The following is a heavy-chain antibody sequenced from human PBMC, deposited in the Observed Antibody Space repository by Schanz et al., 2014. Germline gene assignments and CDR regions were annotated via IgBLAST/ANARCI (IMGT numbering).Heavy chain of an antibody. D-gene: IGHD2-8*02. CDR2: ISGSGGST. CDR1: GFTFSSYW. J-gene: IGHJ4*02. V-gene: IGHV3-74*01. CDR3: AKSLESCPGGRCSRGYFDY. Sequence: EVQLVESGGGLVQPGGSLRLSCAASGFTFSSYWMHWVRQVPGKGLVWVSAISGSGGSTYYADSVKGRFTISRDNAKNSLFLHMNSLRAEDTAVYYCAKSLESCPGGRCSRGYFDYWGQGTLVTVSS.